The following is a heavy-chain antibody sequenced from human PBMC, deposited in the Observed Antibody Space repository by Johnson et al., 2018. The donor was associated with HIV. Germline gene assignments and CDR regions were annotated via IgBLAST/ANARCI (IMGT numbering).Heavy chain of an antibody. J-gene: IGHJ3*02. CDR2: ISYDGRYK. Sequence: QVQLVESGGGVVQLGTSLRLSCAASGFTFSNYAMHWVRQAPGKGLEGGAVISYDGRYKYYVDSVKGRFTISRDNSKNTLYLQMNSLKTEDTAVYYCTTPITVTYAFDIWGQGTMVTVSS. V-gene: IGHV3-30*04. CDR1: GFTFSNYA. D-gene: IGHD4-11*01. CDR3: TTPITVTYAFDI.